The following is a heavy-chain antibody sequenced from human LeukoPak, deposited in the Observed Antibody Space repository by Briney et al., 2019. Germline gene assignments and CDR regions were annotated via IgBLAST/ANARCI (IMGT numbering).Heavy chain of an antibody. J-gene: IGHJ4*02. CDR1: GYTLTELS. CDR3: ARGGYSYGADY. V-gene: IGHV1-24*01. D-gene: IGHD5-18*01. CDR2: FDPEDGET. Sequence: ASVKVSCKVSGYTLTELSMHWVRQAPGKGLEWMGGFDPEDGETIYAQKFQGRVTMTRDTSTSTVYMELSSLRSEDTAVYYCARGGYSYGADYWGQGTLVTVSS.